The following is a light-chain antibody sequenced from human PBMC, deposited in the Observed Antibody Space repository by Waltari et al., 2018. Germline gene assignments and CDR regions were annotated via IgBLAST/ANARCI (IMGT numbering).Light chain of an antibody. CDR2: GAS. V-gene: IGKV3-20*01. CDR1: QSVRGS. CDR3: QHYVRLPAT. Sequence: EIVLTQSPGTLSLSPGERATLSCRASQSVRGSLAWYQQKAGQAPRLLIYGASSRATGLPDRLSGSGSGTDFSLTISRLEPEDFAVYSCQHYVRLPATFGQGTKVEI. J-gene: IGKJ1*01.